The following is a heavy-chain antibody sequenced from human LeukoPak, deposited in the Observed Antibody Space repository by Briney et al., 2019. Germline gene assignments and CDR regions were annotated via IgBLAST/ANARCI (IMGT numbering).Heavy chain of an antibody. J-gene: IGHJ5*02. Sequence: PSKTLSLTCAVYGGSFSGYYWSWIRQPPGKGLEWIGEINHSGSTNYNPSLKSRVTISVDTSKNQFSLKLSSVTAADTAVYYCARVLPRTGGATRLRRPELNWFDPWGQGTLVTVSS. CDR2: INHSGST. V-gene: IGHV4-34*01. CDR3: ARVLPRTGGATRLRRPELNWFDP. D-gene: IGHD1-26*01. CDR1: GGSFSGYY.